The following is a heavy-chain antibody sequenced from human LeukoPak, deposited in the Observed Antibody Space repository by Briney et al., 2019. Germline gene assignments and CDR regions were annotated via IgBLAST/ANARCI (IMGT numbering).Heavy chain of an antibody. D-gene: IGHD6-19*01. CDR2: IYTSGST. CDR1: VGSISSYY. Sequence: PSETLSLTCTVSVGSISSYYWSWIRQPAGKGLEWIGRIYTSGSTNYNPSLKSRVTISVDKSKNQFSLKLSSVTAADTAVYYCARSYSSGWYYFDYWGQGTLVTVSS. CDR3: ARSYSSGWYYFDY. V-gene: IGHV4-4*07. J-gene: IGHJ4*02.